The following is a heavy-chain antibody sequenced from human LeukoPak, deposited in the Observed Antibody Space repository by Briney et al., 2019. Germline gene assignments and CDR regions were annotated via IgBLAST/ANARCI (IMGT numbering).Heavy chain of an antibody. Sequence: ASVKVSCKASGYTFTGYYMHWVRQAPGQGLEWMGWINPNSGGTNYAQKFQGRVTMTTDTSTNTAYMELRSLRSDDTAIYYCARDGKGRYDFRENDYWGQGTLVTVSS. CDR2: INPNSGGT. D-gene: IGHD3-3*01. CDR1: GYTFTGYY. V-gene: IGHV1-2*02. CDR3: ARDGKGRYDFRENDY. J-gene: IGHJ4*02.